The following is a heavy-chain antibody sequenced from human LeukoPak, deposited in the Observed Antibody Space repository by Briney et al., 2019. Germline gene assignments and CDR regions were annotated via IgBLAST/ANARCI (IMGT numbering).Heavy chain of an antibody. D-gene: IGHD2-2*01. CDR3: ARQVSYSTSLLGYYFGY. V-gene: IGHV4-39*01. CDR2: MYYSGNT. CDR1: GGSFTSYY. Sequence: LETLSLTCEVNGGSFTSYYWNWIRQPPGKGLEWIGSMYYSGNTYYNPSLKSRVTMSVDTPKNQFSLKLTSVTAADTAMFYCARQVSYSTSLLGYYFGYWGQGILVTVSS. J-gene: IGHJ4*02.